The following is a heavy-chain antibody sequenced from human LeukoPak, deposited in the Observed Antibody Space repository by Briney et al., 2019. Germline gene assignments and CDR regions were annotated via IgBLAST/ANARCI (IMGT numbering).Heavy chain of an antibody. CDR2: ISWNSGSI. CDR3: ALSGSTSYGMDV. D-gene: IGHD2-2*01. V-gene: IGHV3-9*01. Sequence: GRSLRLSCAASGFTFDDYAMHWVRHAPGKGLEWVSGISWNSGSIGYADSVKGRFSISRDNAKNSLYLQMNSLRAEDTALYYCALSGSTSYGMDVWGQGTTVTVSS. CDR1: GFTFDDYA. J-gene: IGHJ6*02.